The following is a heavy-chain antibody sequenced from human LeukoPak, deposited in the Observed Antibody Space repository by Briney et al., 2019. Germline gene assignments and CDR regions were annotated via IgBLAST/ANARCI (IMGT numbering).Heavy chain of an antibody. CDR2: IYSGGST. D-gene: IGHD5-12*01. CDR1: GFTVSSNY. V-gene: IGHV3-53*01. Sequence: GGSLRLSCAASGFTVSSNYMSWVRQAPGKGLEWVSVIYSGGSTYYADSVKGRLTISRGNSKNTLYLQMNSLRAEDTAVYYCARRGYSGYDSGPLYFDYWGQGTLVTVSS. CDR3: ARRGYSGYDSGPLYFDY. J-gene: IGHJ4*02.